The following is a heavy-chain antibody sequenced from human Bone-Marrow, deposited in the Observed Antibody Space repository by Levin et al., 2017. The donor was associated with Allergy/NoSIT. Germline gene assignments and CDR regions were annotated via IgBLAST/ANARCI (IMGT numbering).Heavy chain of an antibody. CDR3: ATPDYYGSGSDYGGG. J-gene: IGHJ4*02. V-gene: IGHV3-30*03. D-gene: IGHD3-10*01. CDR2: ISYDGSNK. CDR1: GFTFSSYG. Sequence: PGGSLRLSCAASGFTFSSYGMHWVRQAPGKGLEWVAVISYDGSNKYYADSVKGRFTISRDNSKNTLYLQMNSLRAEDTAVYYCATPDYYGSGSDYGGGWGQGTLVTVSS.